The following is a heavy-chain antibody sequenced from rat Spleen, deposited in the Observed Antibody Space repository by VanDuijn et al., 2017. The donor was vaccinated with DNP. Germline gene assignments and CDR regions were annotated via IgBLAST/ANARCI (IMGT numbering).Heavy chain of an antibody. Sequence: EVQLVESGGGLVQPGRSLKLSCAASGFTFSNYGMAWVRQAPTKGLEWVASITNSGGSTYYRDSVKGRFTISRDNAKSTLYLQMDSLRSEDTATYYCTTRTTVSYWGQGVMVTVSS. V-gene: IGHV5-27*01. J-gene: IGHJ2*01. CDR2: ITNSGGST. CDR1: GFTFSNYG. D-gene: IGHD1-1*01. CDR3: TTRTTVSY.